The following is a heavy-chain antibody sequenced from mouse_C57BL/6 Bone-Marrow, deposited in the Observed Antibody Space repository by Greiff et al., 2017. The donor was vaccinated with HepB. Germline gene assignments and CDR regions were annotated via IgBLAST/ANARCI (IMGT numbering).Heavy chain of an antibody. J-gene: IGHJ2*01. CDR3: ARRSTMMTTYFDY. D-gene: IGHD2-4*01. Sequence: EVMLVESGGGLVKPGGSLKLSCAASGFTFSSYAMSWVRQTPEKRLEWVATISDGGSYTYYPDNVKGRFTISRDNAKNTLYLQMSHLKSEDTAMYYCARRSTMMTTYFDYWGQGTTLTVSS. CDR2: ISDGGSYT. CDR1: GFTFSSYA. V-gene: IGHV5-4*03.